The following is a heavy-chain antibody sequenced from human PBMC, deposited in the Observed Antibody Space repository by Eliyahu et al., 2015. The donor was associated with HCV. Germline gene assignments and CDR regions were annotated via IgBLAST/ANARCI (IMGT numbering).Heavy chain of an antibody. CDR3: ARERGMLGFDY. CDR2: IYTRGGP. Sequence: QVQLQESGPGLVKPSQTLSLTCTVSGGSISSGSYYWSWIRQPAGKGLEWIGAIYTRGGPHHNPSLKSRVTISVDTSKNQFSLKLSSVTAADTAVYYCARERGMLGFDYWGQGTLVTVSS. CDR1: GGSISSGSYY. D-gene: IGHD3-16*01. J-gene: IGHJ4*02. V-gene: IGHV4-61*02.